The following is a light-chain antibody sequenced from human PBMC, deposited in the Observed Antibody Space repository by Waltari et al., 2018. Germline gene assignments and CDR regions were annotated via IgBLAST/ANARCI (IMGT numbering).Light chain of an antibody. CDR2: RAS. V-gene: IGKV3-11*01. CDR1: QNVDTY. J-gene: IGKJ3*01. CDR3: QQRSNWPLT. Sequence: ELVLTQSPATLSLSPGETATLSCRASQNVDTYFAWYQQKPGQAPRLLIYRASYRATGVPDRFSGGGSGTDFTLTISSLEPDDFAVYYCQQRSNWPLTFGPGTRLDIK.